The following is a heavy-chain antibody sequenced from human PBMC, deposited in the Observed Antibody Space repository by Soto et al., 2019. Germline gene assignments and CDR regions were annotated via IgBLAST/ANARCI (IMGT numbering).Heavy chain of an antibody. Sequence: PSETLSLTCTVSGGSISSSSYYWGWIRQPPGKGLEWIGSIYYSGSTYYNPSLKSRVTISVDTSKNQFSLKLSSVTAADTAVYYCSGGYYYNRSGDTSWFEPWGQGNMVT. V-gene: IGHV4-39*01. CDR1: GGSISSSSYY. J-gene: IGHJ5*02. D-gene: IGHD3-22*01. CDR2: IYYSGST. CDR3: SGGYYYNRSGDTSWFEP.